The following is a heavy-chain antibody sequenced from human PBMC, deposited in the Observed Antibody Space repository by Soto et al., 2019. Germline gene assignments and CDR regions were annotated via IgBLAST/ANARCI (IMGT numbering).Heavy chain of an antibody. Sequence: QVQLVQSGAEVKKPGSSVKVSCKASGGTFSRYSITWVRQAPGHGLEWIGRIIPIFGIASYAQKFQGRVTITADESKSTAYMELSSLRSDDTAVYYCGREDRDRETGLVPAAIDGMDVWGQGTTVTVSS. J-gene: IGHJ6*02. CDR3: GREDRDRETGLVPAAIDGMDV. D-gene: IGHD2-2*01. V-gene: IGHV1-69*08. CDR2: IIPIFGIA. CDR1: GGTFSRYS.